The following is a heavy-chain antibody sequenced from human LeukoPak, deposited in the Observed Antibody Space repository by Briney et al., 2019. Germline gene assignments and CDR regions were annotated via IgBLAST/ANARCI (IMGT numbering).Heavy chain of an antibody. V-gene: IGHV1-2*02. Sequence: ASVKVSCKASGYTFTGYYMHWVRQAPGQGLEWMGWINPNSGGTNYAQKFQGRVTMTRDTSISTAYMELSRLRSEDTAVYYCARGMGAVAGPIDYWGQGTLVTVSS. CDR2: INPNSGGT. CDR1: GYTFTGYY. CDR3: ARGMGAVAGPIDY. D-gene: IGHD6-19*01. J-gene: IGHJ4*02.